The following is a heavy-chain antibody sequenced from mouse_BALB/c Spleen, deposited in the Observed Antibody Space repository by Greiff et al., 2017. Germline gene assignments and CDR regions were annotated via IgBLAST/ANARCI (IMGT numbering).Heavy chain of an antibody. Sequence: EVQLQQSGPGLVKPSQSLSLTCSVTGYSITSGYYWNWIRQFPGNKLEWMGYISYDGSNNYNPSLKNRISITRDTSKNQFFLKLNSVTTEDTATYYCARGRQLGGSFDYWGQGTTLTVSS. J-gene: IGHJ2*01. CDR2: ISYDGSN. V-gene: IGHV3-6*02. D-gene: IGHD3-2*01. CDR3: ARGRQLGGSFDY. CDR1: GYSITSGYY.